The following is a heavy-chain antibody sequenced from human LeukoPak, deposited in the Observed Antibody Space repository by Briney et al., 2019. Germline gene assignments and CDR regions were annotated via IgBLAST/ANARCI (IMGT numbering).Heavy chain of an antibody. J-gene: IGHJ5*02. Sequence: ASVKVSCKASGYTFTGYYMHWVRQAPGQGLEWMGWINPNSGGTNYAQKFQGRVTMTRDTSISTAYMELSRLRSDDTAVYYCARDGYLVGVCYYNWFDPWGQGTLVTVSS. V-gene: IGHV1-2*02. D-gene: IGHD2-8*01. CDR1: GYTFTGYY. CDR2: INPNSGGT. CDR3: ARDGYLVGVCYYNWFDP.